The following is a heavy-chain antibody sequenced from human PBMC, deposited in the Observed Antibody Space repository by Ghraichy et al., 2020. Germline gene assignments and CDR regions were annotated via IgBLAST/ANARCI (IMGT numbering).Heavy chain of an antibody. CDR3: ARSRGAGRYDYV. CDR2: IYSGGST. J-gene: IGHJ6*02. CDR1: GFTVSSNY. Sequence: GGSLRLSCAASGFTVSSNYMSWVRQAPGKGLEWVSIIYSGGSTYYADSVKGRFTISRDNSKNTLYLQMNSLRAEDTAVYYCARSRGAGRYDYVWGQGTTVTVSS. D-gene: IGHD3-16*01. V-gene: IGHV3-66*01.